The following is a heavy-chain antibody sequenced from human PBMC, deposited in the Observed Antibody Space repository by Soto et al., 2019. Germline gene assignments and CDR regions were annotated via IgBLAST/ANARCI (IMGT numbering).Heavy chain of an antibody. CDR2: ISGSGGST. D-gene: IGHD3-22*01. CDR1: GFTFSSYA. CDR3: AKDYYDSSGYIPLDY. Sequence: GGSLRLSCAASGFTFSSYAMSWVRQAPGKGLEWVSAISGSGGSTYYADSVKGRFTISRDNSKNTLYPQMNSLRAEDTAVYYCAKDYYDSSGYIPLDYWGQGTLVTVSS. J-gene: IGHJ4*02. V-gene: IGHV3-23*01.